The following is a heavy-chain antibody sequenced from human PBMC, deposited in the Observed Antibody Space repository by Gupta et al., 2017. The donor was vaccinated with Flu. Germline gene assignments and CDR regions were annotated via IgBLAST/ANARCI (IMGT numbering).Heavy chain of an antibody. CDR1: GGSFSGYY. V-gene: IGHV4-34*01. Sequence: QVQLQQWGAGLLKPSETLSLTCAVYGGSFSGYYWSWIRQPPGKGLEWIGEINHSGSTNYNPSLKSRVTISVDTSKNQFSLKLSSVTAADTAVYYCARGNSGSYYWYAFDIWGQGTMVTVSS. CDR3: ARGNSGSYYWYAFDI. CDR2: INHSGST. D-gene: IGHD1-26*01. J-gene: IGHJ3*02.